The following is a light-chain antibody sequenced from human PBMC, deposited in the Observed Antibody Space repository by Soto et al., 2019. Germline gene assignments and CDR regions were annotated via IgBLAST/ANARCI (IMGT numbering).Light chain of an antibody. CDR1: NIGSKN. Sequence: SYELTQPPSVSEAPGQTARITCEGNNIGSKNVHWYQQKPDQAPALVVYDDRGRPSGVPERLSGSNSGNTATLTISRVEAGDEADYYCQVWDSTSDHVVFGGGTKLTVL. V-gene: IGLV3-21*02. CDR3: QVWDSTSDHVV. CDR2: DDR. J-gene: IGLJ2*01.